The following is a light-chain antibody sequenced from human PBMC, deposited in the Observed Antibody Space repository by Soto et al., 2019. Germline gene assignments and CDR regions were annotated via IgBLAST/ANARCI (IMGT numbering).Light chain of an antibody. Sequence: DIQMTQSPSTLSASEGDRVTITCRASQSITTWLAWYQQKPGKAPKLLIYDASSLESGVPSRFSGSGSGTEFTLTISSLQPDDFATYYCQQYDRYSWTFGQGTKVDIK. CDR1: QSITTW. J-gene: IGKJ1*01. CDR3: QQYDRYSWT. CDR2: DAS. V-gene: IGKV1-5*01.